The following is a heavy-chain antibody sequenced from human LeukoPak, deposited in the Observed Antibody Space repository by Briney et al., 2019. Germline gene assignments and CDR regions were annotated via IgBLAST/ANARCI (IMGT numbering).Heavy chain of an antibody. D-gene: IGHD2-15*01. Sequence: PSETLSLTCTVSGGSISSSSYYWGWIRQPPGKGLEWVGYIFYSGTTDSNPSLKSRVTISVDTSKNQFSLKLSSVTAADTAVYYCARTYCSGGSCHFDYWGQGTLVTVSS. CDR3: ARTYCSGGSCHFDY. CDR2: IFYSGTT. J-gene: IGHJ4*02. CDR1: GGSISSSSYY. V-gene: IGHV4-61*05.